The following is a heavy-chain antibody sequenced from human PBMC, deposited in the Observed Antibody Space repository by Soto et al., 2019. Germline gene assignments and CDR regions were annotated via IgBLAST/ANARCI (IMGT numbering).Heavy chain of an antibody. D-gene: IGHD5-18*01. CDR1: GFTVSSNY. CDR3: ARYNYGLGYGMDV. J-gene: IGHJ6*02. CDR2: IYSGGST. V-gene: IGHV3-53*01. Sequence: GGSLRLSCAASGFTVSSNYMSWVRQTPGKGLEWVSVIYSGGSTYYADSVKGRFTISRDNSKNTLYLQMNSLRAEDTAVYYCARYNYGLGYGMDVWGQGTTVTVSS.